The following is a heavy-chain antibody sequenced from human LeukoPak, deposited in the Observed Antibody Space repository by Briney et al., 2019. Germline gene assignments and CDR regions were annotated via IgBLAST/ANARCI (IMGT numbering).Heavy chain of an antibody. J-gene: IGHJ4*02. CDR3: AKDYYDSSGYFDY. V-gene: IGHV1-69*05. CDR2: IIPIFGTT. CDR1: GGTFSSYA. D-gene: IGHD3-22*01. Sequence: SSVKVSCKASGGTFSSYAITWVRQDPGQGLEWMGRIIPIFGTTNYAQKLQGRVTITTDESTSTAYMELSSLRSEDTAVYYCAKDYYDSSGYFDYWGQGTLVTVSS.